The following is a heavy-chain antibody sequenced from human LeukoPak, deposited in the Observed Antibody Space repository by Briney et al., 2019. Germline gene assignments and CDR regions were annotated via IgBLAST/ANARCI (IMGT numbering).Heavy chain of an antibody. CDR1: GGSFSGYY. V-gene: IGHV4-34*01. Sequence: SETLSLTCAVYGGSFSGYYWSWIRQPPGKGLEWIGEINHSGSTNYNPSLKSRVTISVDTSKNQFSLKLSSLTAADTAVYYCARIIEYSSISPNYYYYYYMDVWGKGTTVTVSS. J-gene: IGHJ6*03. D-gene: IGHD6-6*01. CDR3: ARIIEYSSISPNYYYYYYMDV. CDR2: INHSGST.